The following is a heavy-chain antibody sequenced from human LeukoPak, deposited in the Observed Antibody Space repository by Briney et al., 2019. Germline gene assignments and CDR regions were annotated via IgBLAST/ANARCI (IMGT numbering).Heavy chain of an antibody. D-gene: IGHD4-17*01. CDR1: GYSLTELS. J-gene: IGHJ3*02. V-gene: IGHV1-24*01. Sequence: ASVKVSCKVSGYSLTELSMHWVRQAPGKGLEWKGGFDPEDGETIYAQKFQGRVTMTEDTSTDTAYMELSSLRSEDTAVYYCATPVTTNAFDIWGQGTMVTVSS. CDR2: FDPEDGET. CDR3: ATPVTTNAFDI.